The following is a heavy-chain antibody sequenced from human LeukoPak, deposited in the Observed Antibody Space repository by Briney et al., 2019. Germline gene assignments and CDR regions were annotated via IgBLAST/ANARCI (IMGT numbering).Heavy chain of an antibody. CDR1: GYSFTSYW. J-gene: IGHJ4*02. Sequence: GESLKISCKGSGYSFTSYWIGWVRQMPGKGLEWMGIIYPGDSDTRYSPSFQGQVTISADKSINTAYLQWSSLKASDTAMYYCARHGVLGGSGSYYYFDYWGQGTLVTVSS. CDR2: IYPGDSDT. CDR3: ARHGVLGGSGSYYYFDY. D-gene: IGHD3-10*01. V-gene: IGHV5-51*01.